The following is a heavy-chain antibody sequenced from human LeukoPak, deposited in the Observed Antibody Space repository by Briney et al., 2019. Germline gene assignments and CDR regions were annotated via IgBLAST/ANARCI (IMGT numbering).Heavy chain of an antibody. Sequence: GRSLRLSCAASGFTFSSYSMNWVRQAPGKGLEWVSSISSSSSYIYYADSVKGRFTISRDNAKNSLYLQMNSLRAEDTAVYYCARDQGWQQFDYWGQGTLVTVSS. V-gene: IGHV3-21*04. CDR2: ISSSSSYI. D-gene: IGHD4-23*01. CDR1: GFTFSSYS. J-gene: IGHJ4*02. CDR3: ARDQGWQQFDY.